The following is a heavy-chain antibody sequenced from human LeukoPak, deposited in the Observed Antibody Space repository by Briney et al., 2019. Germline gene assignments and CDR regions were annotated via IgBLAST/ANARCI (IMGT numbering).Heavy chain of an antibody. CDR1: GYIFTNYG. Sequence: ASVKVSCKASGYIFTNYGISWVRQAPGQGLEWMGWISADNGVIKYSQKMQGRVTMTPDFSTNTVYMELRSLTSDDTTLYYCTRGSPWAYWGDSWGQGTLVTVSS. D-gene: IGHD3-16*01. J-gene: IGHJ4*02. CDR2: ISADNGVI. CDR3: TRGSPWAYWGDS. V-gene: IGHV1-18*01.